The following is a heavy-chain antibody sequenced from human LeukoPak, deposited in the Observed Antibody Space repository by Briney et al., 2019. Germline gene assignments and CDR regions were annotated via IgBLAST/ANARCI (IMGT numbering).Heavy chain of an antibody. Sequence: GGSLRLSCPASGFIFSDHAMNWVRQAPGEGLEWFSIISARDGRTYYADSVKGRFTISRDNSKNTLYLQMNSLRVEDTAVYYCAKDRNDWKQGIDSWGQGTLVTVST. CDR2: ISARDGRT. D-gene: IGHD1-1*01. J-gene: IGHJ4*02. CDR3: AKDRNDWKQGIDS. V-gene: IGHV3-23*01. CDR1: GFIFSDHA.